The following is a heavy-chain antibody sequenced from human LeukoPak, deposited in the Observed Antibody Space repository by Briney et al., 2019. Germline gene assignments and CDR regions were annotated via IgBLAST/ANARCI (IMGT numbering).Heavy chain of an antibody. V-gene: IGHV4-59*01. D-gene: IGHD5-24*01. J-gene: IGHJ4*02. CDR1: GGSISSYY. CDR2: IYYSGST. Sequence: SETLSLTCTVSGGSISSYYWSWIRQPPGKGLEWIGYIYYSGSTNYNPSLKSRVTISVDTSKNQFSLKLSSVTAADTAVYYCARDGWPDRSDYWGQGTLVTVSS. CDR3: ARDGWPDRSDY.